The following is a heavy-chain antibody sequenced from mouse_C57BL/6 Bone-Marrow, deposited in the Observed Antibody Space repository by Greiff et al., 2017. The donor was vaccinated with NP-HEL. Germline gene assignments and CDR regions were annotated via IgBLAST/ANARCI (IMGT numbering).Heavy chain of an antibody. V-gene: IGHV5-16*01. CDR2: INYDGSST. D-gene: IGHD2-4*01. J-gene: IGHJ4*01. CDR1: GFTFSDYS. Sequence: EVQVVESEGGLVQPGSSMKLSCTASGFTFSDYSMAWVRQVPEKGLEWVANINYDGSSTYYLDSLKSRFIISRDTAKNILYLQMSSLKSEDTATYYCERGGGLRRHTYAMDYWGQGTSVTVSS. CDR3: ERGGGLRRHTYAMDY.